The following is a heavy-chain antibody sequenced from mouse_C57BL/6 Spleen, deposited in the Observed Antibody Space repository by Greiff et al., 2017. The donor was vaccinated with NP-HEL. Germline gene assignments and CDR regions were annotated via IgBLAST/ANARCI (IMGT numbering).Heavy chain of an antibody. CDR3: AREETGTPY. J-gene: IGHJ3*01. D-gene: IGHD4-1*01. CDR2: ISDGGSYT. V-gene: IGHV5-4*01. CDR1: GFTFSSYA. Sequence: DVHLVESGGGLVKPGGSLKLSCAASGFTFSSYAMSWVRQTPEKRLEWVATISDGGSYTYYPDNVKGRFTISRDNAKNNLYLQMSHLKSEDTAMYYCAREETGTPYWGQGTLVTVSA.